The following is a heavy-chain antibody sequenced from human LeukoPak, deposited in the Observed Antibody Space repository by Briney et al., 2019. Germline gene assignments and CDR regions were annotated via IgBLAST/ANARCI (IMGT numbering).Heavy chain of an antibody. V-gene: IGHV1-2*02. J-gene: IGHJ4*02. CDR1: GYTFTAYY. CDR3: ASEAFCAGGSCNVQRVAS. CDR2: IDTNTGAT. D-gene: IGHD2-8*02. Sequence: ASVKVSCKASGYTFTAYYIHWVRQAPGQGLECIGWIDTNTGATKYAQKFQGRVTITRDTSTGTAHMELSSLISGDTALYYCASEAFCAGGSCNVQRVASWGPGTLVTVSS.